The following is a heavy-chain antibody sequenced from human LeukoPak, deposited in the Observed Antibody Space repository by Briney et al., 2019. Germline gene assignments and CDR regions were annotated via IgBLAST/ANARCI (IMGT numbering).Heavy chain of an antibody. CDR2: ISSSSSTM. CDR1: GFTFSSYS. J-gene: IGHJ4*02. V-gene: IGHV3-48*01. Sequence: SGGSLRLSCAASGFTFSSYSMNWVRQAPGKGLEWVSYISSSSSTMYYADSVKGRFTISRDNAKNSLYLQMNSLRAEDTAVYYCARVSRRYYYDSSGYLGYWGQGTLVTVSS. D-gene: IGHD3-22*01. CDR3: ARVSRRYYYDSSGYLGY.